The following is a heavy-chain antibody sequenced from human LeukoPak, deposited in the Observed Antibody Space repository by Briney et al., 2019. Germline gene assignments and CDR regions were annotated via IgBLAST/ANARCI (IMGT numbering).Heavy chain of an antibody. CDR2: IKQDGSEK. CDR1: GFTFSSYW. D-gene: IGHD3-22*01. Sequence: GGSLRLSCAASGFTFSSYWMSWVRQAPGKGLEWVANIKQDGSEKYYVDSVKGRFTISRDNAKNSLYLQMNSLRAEDTALYYCAKDLGYDSSGYAFDIWGQGTMVTVSS. V-gene: IGHV3-7*03. J-gene: IGHJ3*02. CDR3: AKDLGYDSSGYAFDI.